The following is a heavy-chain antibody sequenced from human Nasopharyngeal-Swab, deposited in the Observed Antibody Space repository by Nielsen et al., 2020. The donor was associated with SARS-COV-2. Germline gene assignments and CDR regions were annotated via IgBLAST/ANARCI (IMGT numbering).Heavy chain of an antibody. D-gene: IGHD2-8*01. Sequence: RQVPGKGLEWIAFISYNGNTYYDPSLKSRVSLSLDTSGNQISLNLTAVTAADTAVYYCASGHTNGYPYHSYYYMDVWGKGTTVTVSS. CDR3: ASGHTNGYPYHSYYYMDV. CDR2: ISYNGNT. V-gene: IGHV4-31*02. J-gene: IGHJ6*03.